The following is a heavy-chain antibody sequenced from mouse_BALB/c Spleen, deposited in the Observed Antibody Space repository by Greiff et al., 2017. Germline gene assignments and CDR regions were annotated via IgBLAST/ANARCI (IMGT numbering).Heavy chain of an antibody. Sequence: VQLQQSGAELVKPGASVKLSCKASGYTFTSYWMHWVKQRPGQGLEWIGEIDPSDSYTNYNQKFKGKATLTVDKSSSTAYMQLSSLTSEDSAVYYCAITGKAMDYWGQGTSVTVSS. CDR1: GYTFTSYW. CDR3: AITGKAMDY. J-gene: IGHJ4*01. D-gene: IGHD4-1*01. V-gene: IGHV1-69*02. CDR2: IDPSDSYT.